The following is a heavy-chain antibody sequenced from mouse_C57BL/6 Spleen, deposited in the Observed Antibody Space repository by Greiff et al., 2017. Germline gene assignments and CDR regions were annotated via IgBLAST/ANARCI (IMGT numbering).Heavy chain of an antibody. V-gene: IGHV1-55*01. CDR1: GYTFTSYW. Sequence: QVQLKQPGAELVKPGASVKMSCKASGYTFTSYWITWVKQRPGQGLEWIGDIYPGSGSTNYNEKFKSKATLTVDTSSSTAYMQLSSLTSEDSAVYYCARVYYCSSYFDYWGQGTTLTVSS. CDR2: IYPGSGST. D-gene: IGHD1-1*01. J-gene: IGHJ2*01. CDR3: ARVYYCSSYFDY.